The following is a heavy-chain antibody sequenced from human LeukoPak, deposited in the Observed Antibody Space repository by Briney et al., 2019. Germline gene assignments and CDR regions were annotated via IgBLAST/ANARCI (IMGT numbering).Heavy chain of an antibody. CDR2: INHSGST. CDR1: GGSFSGYY. J-gene: IGHJ5*01. V-gene: IGHV4-34*01. Sequence: SETLSLTCAVYGGSFSGYYWSWIRQPPGKGLEWIGEINHSGSTNYNPSLKSRVTISVDTSKNQFSLKLSSVTAADTAVYYCASVRGRSWFDSWGQGTLVTVSS. CDR3: ASVRGRSWFDS. D-gene: IGHD1-14*01.